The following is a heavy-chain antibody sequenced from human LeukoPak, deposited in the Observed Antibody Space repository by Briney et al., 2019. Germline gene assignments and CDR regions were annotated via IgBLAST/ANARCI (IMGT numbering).Heavy chain of an antibody. D-gene: IGHD4-11*01. CDR2: IYSGGSP. CDR3: SRVVDHDYSDYYLDY. J-gene: IGHJ4*02. V-gene: IGHV3-53*01. CDR1: GFTVSSND. Sequence: GGSLRLSCAASGFTVSSNDMSWVRQAPGKGLEWVSVIYSGGSPYYADSVKGRFTISRDNSKNTLYLQMNSLRAEDTAVYYCSRVVDHDYSDYYLDYWGQGTLVTVSS.